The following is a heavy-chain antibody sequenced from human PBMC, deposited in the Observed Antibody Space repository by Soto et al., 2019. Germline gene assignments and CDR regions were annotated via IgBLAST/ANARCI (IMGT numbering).Heavy chain of an antibody. V-gene: IGHV1-8*01. Sequence: QVQLVQSGAEVKKPGASVKVSCKASGYSFTSYDINWVRQATGQGLEWMGWMNPNSGNTGYAQKFQGRVSMTRNTSISTAYMELSSLKFEDTAVYFCARGEWERPWWGQGTLVTVSS. D-gene: IGHD1-26*01. CDR1: GYSFTSYD. CDR2: MNPNSGNT. J-gene: IGHJ4*02. CDR3: ARGEWERPW.